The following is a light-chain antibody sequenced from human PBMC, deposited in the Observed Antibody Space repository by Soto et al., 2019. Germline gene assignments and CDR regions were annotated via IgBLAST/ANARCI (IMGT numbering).Light chain of an antibody. J-gene: IGLJ1*01. CDR2: DVS. Sequence: QSALTQPASVSGSPGQSITISCTGTSSDVGAYDYVSWYQQHPGEVPKLMIFDVSDRPSGVSTRFSGSKSGNTASLTISGLPAEDEDAYYCSSFTPSTSYVFGTGTKLTVL. CDR3: SSFTPSTSYV. CDR1: SSDVGAYDY. V-gene: IGLV2-14*03.